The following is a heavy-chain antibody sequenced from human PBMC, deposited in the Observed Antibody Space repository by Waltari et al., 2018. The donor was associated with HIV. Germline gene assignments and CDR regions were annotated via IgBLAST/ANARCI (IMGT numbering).Heavy chain of an antibody. V-gene: IGHV4-4*07. D-gene: IGHD6-19*01. CDR1: GGSISSYY. Sequence: QVQLQESGPGLVKPSETLSLTCTVSGGSISSYYWSWIRQPAGKGLEWIGRIYTSGSTNSNPSRKSRVTMSVDTSKTQFSLKLSSLTAADTAVYYCARGGLAGPAANYYYYGMDVWGQGTTVTVSS. CDR3: ARGGLAGPAANYYYYGMDV. CDR2: IYTSGST. J-gene: IGHJ6*02.